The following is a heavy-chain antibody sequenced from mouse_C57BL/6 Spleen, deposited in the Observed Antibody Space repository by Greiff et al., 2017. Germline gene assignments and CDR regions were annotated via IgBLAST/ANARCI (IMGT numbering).Heavy chain of an antibody. J-gene: IGHJ4*01. CDR2: IWSGGST. V-gene: IGHV2-2*01. CDR3: SRMSAYSKGALDC. D-gene: IGHD2-5*01. CDR1: GFSLTSYG. Sequence: QVQLKESGPGLVQPSPCLSISCTVSGFSLTSYGVHWVRQSPGKGLEWLGVIWSGGSTDYNAAFISRLSISKDNTKSQVFFKMNSLQAADTAIYYCSRMSAYSKGALDCWGQGTSVTVAS.